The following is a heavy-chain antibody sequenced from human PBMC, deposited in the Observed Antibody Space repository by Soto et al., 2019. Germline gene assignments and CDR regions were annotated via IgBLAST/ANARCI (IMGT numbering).Heavy chain of an antibody. CDR3: KRLSGSWTPDY. CDR2: IFPGDSDT. V-gene: IGHV5-51*01. D-gene: IGHD3-3*01. Sequence: PGESLKISCKGSGYSFINYWIGWVRQMPGKGLEWMGIIFPGDSDTRYSPSFQGQVTISLDKSINTAYLQWSSLQASDIAMYYCKRLSGSWTPDYWGQGTLVTVYS. CDR1: GYSFINYW. J-gene: IGHJ4*02.